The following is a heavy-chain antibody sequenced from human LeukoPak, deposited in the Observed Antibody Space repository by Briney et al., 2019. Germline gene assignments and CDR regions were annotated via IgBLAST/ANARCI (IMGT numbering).Heavy chain of an antibody. J-gene: IGHJ4*02. CDR1: GFTFRDNW. V-gene: IGHV3-7*01. Sequence: PGGSLRLSCAASGFTFRDNWMTWVRQAPGKGLEWVAIIKPDGSDKAYLDSVKGRFTITRDNARNLMYLQMNNLRAEDTAVYYCARQGRPDYWGQGTLVTVSS. CDR3: ARQGRPDY. CDR2: IKPDGSDK.